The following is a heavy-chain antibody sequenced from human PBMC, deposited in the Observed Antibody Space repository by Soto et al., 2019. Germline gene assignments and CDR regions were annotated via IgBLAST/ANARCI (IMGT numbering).Heavy chain of an antibody. J-gene: IGHJ4*02. CDR2: VYSGGST. Sequence: DVQLVESGGGLVQPGGSLRLSCAASGFTVSSKYMSWVRQAPGKGLEWVSVVYSGGSTNNADSVKGRFTISRDNSKNTLFLQMESLRAEDTAVYYCAGGGTYTSAFFYWGQGTLVTVSS. V-gene: IGHV3-66*01. CDR3: AGGGTYTSAFFY. D-gene: IGHD3-16*01. CDR1: GFTVSSKY.